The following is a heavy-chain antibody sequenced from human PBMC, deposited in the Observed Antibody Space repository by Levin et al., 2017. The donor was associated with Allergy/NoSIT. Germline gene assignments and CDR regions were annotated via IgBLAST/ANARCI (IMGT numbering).Heavy chain of an antibody. Sequence: GSLRLSCTVSGGSISSSSHCWDWIRQPPGKGLEWIGSIYYTENTSYNPSLKSRVTMSVDTSKSQFSLKLSSVTAADTAVYYCARRRRWSDYFDYWGQGTLVTVSS. CDR3: ARRRRWSDYFDY. CDR1: GGSISSSSHC. V-gene: IGHV4-39*01. CDR2: IYYTENT. J-gene: IGHJ4*02. D-gene: IGHD2-15*01.